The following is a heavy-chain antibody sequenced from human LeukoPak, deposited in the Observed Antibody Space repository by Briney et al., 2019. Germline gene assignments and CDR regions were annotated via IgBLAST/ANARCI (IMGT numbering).Heavy chain of an antibody. J-gene: IGHJ4*02. CDR3: VTYNWEYEADF. CDR2: INGDGRNT. CDR1: GFTFSKYW. V-gene: IGHV3-74*01. D-gene: IGHD1-20*01. Sequence: PGGSLRLSCAASGFTFSKYWMYWVRQVPGKGLVWVSRINGDGRNTNYADSVKGRFTISRDNAKNTLYLQMNSLRAEGTATYYCVTYNWEYEADFWGQGTLVTVSS.